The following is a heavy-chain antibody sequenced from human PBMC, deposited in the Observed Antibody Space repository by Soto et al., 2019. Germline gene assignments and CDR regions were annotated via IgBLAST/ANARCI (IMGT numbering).Heavy chain of an antibody. D-gene: IGHD6-13*01. CDR1: GGSISSDDYY. CDR2: IYYSVST. J-gene: IGHJ4*02. V-gene: IGHV4-30-4*01. Sequence: PSETLSLTCTVSGGSISSDDYYWSWILHPPGKGLEWIGYIYYSVSTYYNPSLKSRVTKSIDTSKNHFSLKLSSVTAADTAVYYWARAQLVGYYCHYWGKGNVVTISS. CDR3: ARAQLVGYYCHY.